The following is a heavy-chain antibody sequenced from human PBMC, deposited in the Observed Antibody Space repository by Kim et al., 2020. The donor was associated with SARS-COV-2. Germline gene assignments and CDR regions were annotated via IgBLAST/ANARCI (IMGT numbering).Heavy chain of an antibody. Sequence: SVQGRFTISRDNSKNTLYLQMNSLRVEDTAVYYCAKFGSHFYDSSAYYFDNWGQGTLVTVSS. V-gene: IGHV3-23*01. CDR3: AKFGSHFYDSSAYYFDN. D-gene: IGHD3-22*01. J-gene: IGHJ4*02.